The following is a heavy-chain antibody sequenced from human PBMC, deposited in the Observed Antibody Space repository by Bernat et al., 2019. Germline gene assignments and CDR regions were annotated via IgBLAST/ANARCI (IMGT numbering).Heavy chain of an antibody. V-gene: IGHV3-23*01. J-gene: IGHJ4*02. CDR2: VSGRGDRT. CDR3: AKRSGDYNGPFDF. D-gene: IGHD4-17*01. CDR1: GFTFSSYA. Sequence: EVQLLESGGGLVQPGGSLRLSCAGSGFTFSSYAINWVRRAPGKRLEWVSIVSGRGDRTNHADSVKGRFSISRDNSKNTVYLQMGSLRAEDTAIYYCAKRSGDYNGPFDFWGQGSLVTVSS.